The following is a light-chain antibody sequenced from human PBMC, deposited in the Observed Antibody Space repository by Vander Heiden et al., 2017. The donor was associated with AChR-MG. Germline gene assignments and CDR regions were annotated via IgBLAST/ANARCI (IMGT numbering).Light chain of an antibody. Sequence: DIQMTQSPSSLSASVGDRVTITCRASQGISNSLAWYQQKPGKAPKLLLYAASRLESGVPSRFSGSGSGTDYTLTISSLQPEEFATYYCQQYYSTPTFGQGTKVEIK. V-gene: IGKV1-NL1*01. J-gene: IGKJ1*01. CDR3: QQYYSTPT. CDR2: AAS. CDR1: QGISNS.